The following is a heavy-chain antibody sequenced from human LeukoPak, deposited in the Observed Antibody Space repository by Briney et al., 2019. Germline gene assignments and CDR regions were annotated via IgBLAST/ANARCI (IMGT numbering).Heavy chain of an antibody. CDR3: ARLDANYFDY. CDR1: GAPISCYY. Sequence: PSETLSLTFPPSGAPISCYYWSWIRQPPGKGLEWIGYIYYRGSTSYNPSLKSRVTLSVDTSKNQFSLKLSSVTAADTAVYYCARLDANYFDYWGQGTLVTVSS. CDR2: IYYRGST. D-gene: IGHD3-16*01. V-gene: IGHV4-59*08. J-gene: IGHJ4*02.